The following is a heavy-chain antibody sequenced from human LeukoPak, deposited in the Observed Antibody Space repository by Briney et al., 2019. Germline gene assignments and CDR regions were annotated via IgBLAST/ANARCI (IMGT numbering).Heavy chain of an antibody. CDR3: TTPPD. J-gene: IGHJ4*02. Sequence: GGSLRLSCAASGFTFSDAWMTWVRQAPGKGLEWVGRIQSKSAGGTTDYAAPVKGRFTISRDDSKNMLYLQMKSLKAEDTAVYYCTTPPDWGQGTLVAVSS. CDR2: IQSKSAGGTT. CDR1: GFTFSDAW. V-gene: IGHV3-15*01.